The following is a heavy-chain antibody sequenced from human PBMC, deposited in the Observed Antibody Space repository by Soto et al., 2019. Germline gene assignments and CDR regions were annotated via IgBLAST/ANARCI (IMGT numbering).Heavy chain of an antibody. J-gene: IGHJ5*02. CDR1: GFTFSSYA. V-gene: IGHV3-30-3*01. D-gene: IGHD3-10*01. CDR3: ASLGKTYYYGSGSFRDWFDP. CDR2: ISYDGSNK. Sequence: QVQLVESGGGVVQPGRSLRLSCAASGFTFSSYAMHWVRQAPGKGLEWVAVISYDGSNKYYADSVKGRFTISRDNSKNTLYLQMNSLRAEDTAVYYCASLGKTYYYGSGSFRDWFDPWGQGTRVTVSS.